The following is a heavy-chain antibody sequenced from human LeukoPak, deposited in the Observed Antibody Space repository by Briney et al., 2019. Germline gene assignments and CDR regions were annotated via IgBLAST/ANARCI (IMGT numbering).Heavy chain of an antibody. CDR2: INHSGST. Sequence: SETLSLTCAVYGGSFSGYYWSWIRQPPGKGLEWIGEINHSGSTNYNPSLKSRVTISVDTSKNQFSLKLSSETAADTAVYYCARHVPYSSDYYYYGMDVWGQGTTVTVSS. CDR1: GGSFSGYY. D-gene: IGHD6-25*01. J-gene: IGHJ6*02. CDR3: ARHVPYSSDYYYYGMDV. V-gene: IGHV4-34*01.